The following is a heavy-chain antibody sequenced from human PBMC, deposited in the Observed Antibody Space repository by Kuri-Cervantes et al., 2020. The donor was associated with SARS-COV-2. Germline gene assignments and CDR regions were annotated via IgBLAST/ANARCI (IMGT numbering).Heavy chain of an antibody. CDR3: ASTTYYDFWSGYPFDI. CDR1: GGSISSYY. V-gene: IGHV4-59*08. Sequence: SETLSLTCTVSGGSISSYYWSWIRQPPGKGLEWIGYIYYSGSTNYNPSLKSRVTISVDTSKNQFSLKLSSVTAADTAVYYCASTTYYDFWSGYPFDIWGQGTMVPSPQ. J-gene: IGHJ3*02. CDR2: IYYSGST. D-gene: IGHD3-3*01.